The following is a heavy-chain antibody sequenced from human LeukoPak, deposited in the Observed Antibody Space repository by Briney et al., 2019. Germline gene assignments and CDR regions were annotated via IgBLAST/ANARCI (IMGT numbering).Heavy chain of an antibody. CDR2: INHSGST. CDR1: GGSFSGYY. V-gene: IGHV4-34*01. J-gene: IGHJ4*02. CDR3: ARGDYYDSSGYYPPKYFDY. D-gene: IGHD3-22*01. Sequence: TSETLSLTCAVYGGSFSGYYWSWIRQPPGKGLGWIGEINHSGSTNYNPSLKSRVTISVDTSKNQFSLKLSSVTAADTAVYYCARGDYYDSSGYYPPKYFDYWGQGTLVTVSS.